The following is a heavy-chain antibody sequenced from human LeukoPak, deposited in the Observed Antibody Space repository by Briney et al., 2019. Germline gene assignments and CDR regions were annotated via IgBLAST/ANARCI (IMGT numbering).Heavy chain of an antibody. Sequence: SETLSLTCTVSGGSISSYYWSWIRQPPGKGLEWIGYIYYSGSTNYNPSLKSRVTISVDTPENQFSLKLSSVTAADTAVYYCARAERAFDILTGYYSVTFDYWGQGTLVTVSS. CDR1: GGSISSYY. D-gene: IGHD3-9*01. J-gene: IGHJ4*02. CDR3: ARAERAFDILTGYYSVTFDY. CDR2: IYYSGST. V-gene: IGHV4-59*01.